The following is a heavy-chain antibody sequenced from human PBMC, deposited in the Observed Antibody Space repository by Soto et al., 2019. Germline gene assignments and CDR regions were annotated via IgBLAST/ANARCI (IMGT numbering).Heavy chain of an antibody. CDR1: GSTFSSYT. D-gene: IGHD2-21*02. V-gene: IGHV1-69*02. CDR2: IIPVLTVT. CDR3: ARRRXCGTDCYKKFYYGMDV. J-gene: IGHJ6*02. Sequence: QVQLVQSGAEVRKPGSSVKVSCMASGSTFSSYTVNWVRXXXXKGLEWIGRIIPVLTVTDYARRFQGRVTXXAXXXXXXXYXXXXXXXXXXXXXXXXARRRXCGTDCYKKFYYGMDVWGQGTTVTVSS.